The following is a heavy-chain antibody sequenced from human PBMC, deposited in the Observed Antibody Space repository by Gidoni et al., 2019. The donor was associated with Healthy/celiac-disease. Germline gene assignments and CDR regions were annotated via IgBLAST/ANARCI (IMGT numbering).Heavy chain of an antibody. CDR3: AKSSSWRPYYYYYGMDV. J-gene: IGHJ6*02. CDR2: INHSGST. V-gene: IGHV4-34*01. Sequence: QVQLQQWGAGLLKPSENLSLTCAVYGGSFSGYYWSWIRQPPGKGLAWIGEINHSGSTNYNPSLKSRVTISVDTSKIQFSLKLSSVTAADTAVYYCAKSSSWRPYYYYYGMDVWGQGTTVTVSS. D-gene: IGHD6-13*01. CDR1: GGSFSGYY.